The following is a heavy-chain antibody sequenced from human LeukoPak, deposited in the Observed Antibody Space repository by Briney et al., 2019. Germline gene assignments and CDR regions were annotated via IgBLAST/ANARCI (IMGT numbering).Heavy chain of an antibody. CDR1: GFTFDDYE. CDR2: INWNGGST. Sequence: PGGSLRLSCAASGFTFDDYEMSWVRQAPGKGLEWVSGINWNGGSTGYADSVKGRFTISRDNAKNSLYLQMSSLRAEDTAVYYCAKGNSGWYDYWGQGTLVTVSS. V-gene: IGHV3-20*04. CDR3: AKGNSGWYDY. D-gene: IGHD6-19*01. J-gene: IGHJ4*02.